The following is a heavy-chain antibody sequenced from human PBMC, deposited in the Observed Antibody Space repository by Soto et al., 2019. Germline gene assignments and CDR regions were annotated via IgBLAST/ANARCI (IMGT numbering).Heavy chain of an antibody. Sequence: SQTLSLTCAISGDSVSSNIAAWNWISQSPSRGLEWLGRAYHRSTWYIDYAVSVKSRITINPDTSKNQLSLQLNFVTPEDTAVYYCTKWGMDAWCQGPAVSVSS. CDR1: GDSVSSNIAA. D-gene: IGHD2-8*01. CDR2: AYHRSTWYI. CDR3: TKWGMDA. J-gene: IGHJ6*02. V-gene: IGHV6-1*01.